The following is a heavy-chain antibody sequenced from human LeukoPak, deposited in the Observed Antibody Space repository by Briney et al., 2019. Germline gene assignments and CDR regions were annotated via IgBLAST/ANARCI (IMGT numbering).Heavy chain of an antibody. V-gene: IGHV3-74*01. J-gene: IGHJ4*02. D-gene: IGHD5/OR15-5a*01. Sequence: PGGSLRLSCAASGFTFSRYRMHWVRQAPGKGPVWVSGITNDGSITVNADSVKGRFTISRDNSKNTLFLQMNSLRAEDTALYYCVRGVYNNGNMNDYWGQGTLVTVSS. CDR2: ITNDGSIT. CDR1: GFTFSRYR. CDR3: VRGVYNNGNMNDY.